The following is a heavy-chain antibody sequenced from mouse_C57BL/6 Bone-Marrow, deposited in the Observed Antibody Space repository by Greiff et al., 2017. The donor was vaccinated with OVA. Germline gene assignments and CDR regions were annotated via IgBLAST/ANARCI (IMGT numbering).Heavy chain of an antibody. Sequence: EVKLVESGGDLVKPGGSLKLSCAASGFTFSSYGMSWVRQTPDKRLEWVATISSGGSYTYYPDSVKGRFTISRDNAKNTLYLQMSSLKSEDTAMYYCERHRGRWLPLDYWGQGTTLTVSS. CDR1: GFTFSSYG. J-gene: IGHJ2*01. CDR3: ERHRGRWLPLDY. V-gene: IGHV5-6*01. D-gene: IGHD2-3*01. CDR2: ISSGGSYT.